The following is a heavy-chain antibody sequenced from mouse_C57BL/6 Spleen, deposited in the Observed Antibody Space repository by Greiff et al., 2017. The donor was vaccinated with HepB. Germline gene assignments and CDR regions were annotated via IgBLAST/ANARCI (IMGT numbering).Heavy chain of an antibody. D-gene: IGHD1-1*01. CDR3: ARGDDYYGSSWYFDV. V-gene: IGHV1-18*01. CDR1: GYTFTDYN. Sequence: VQLKESGPELVKPGASVKIPCKASGYTFTDYNMDWVKQSHGKSLEWIGDINPNNGGTIYNQKFKGKATLTVDKSSSTAYMELRSLTSEDTAVYYCARGDDYYGSSWYFDVWGTGTTVTVSS. J-gene: IGHJ1*03. CDR2: INPNNGGT.